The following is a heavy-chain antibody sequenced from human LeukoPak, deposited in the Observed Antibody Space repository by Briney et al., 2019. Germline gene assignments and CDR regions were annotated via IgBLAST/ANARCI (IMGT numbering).Heavy chain of an antibody. V-gene: IGHV4-31*03. CDR1: GGSISSGGYY. Sequence: PSQTLSLTCTVSGGSISSGGYYWSWIRQHPGKGLEWIGYIYYSGSTYYNPSLKSRVTISVDTSKNQFSLKLSSVTAADTAVYYCARVRACGSTSCYAVPPFQGFDPWGQGTLVTVSS. CDR2: IYYSGST. D-gene: IGHD2-2*01. J-gene: IGHJ5*02. CDR3: ARVRACGSTSCYAVPPFQGFDP.